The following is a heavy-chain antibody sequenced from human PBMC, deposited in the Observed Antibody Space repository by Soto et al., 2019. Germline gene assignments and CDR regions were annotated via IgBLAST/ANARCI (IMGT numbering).Heavy chain of an antibody. CDR2: IYYSGST. D-gene: IGHD2-15*01. J-gene: IGHJ6*02. CDR1: GGSISSGGNY. Sequence: QVQLQESGPGLVKPSQALSLTCTVSGGSISSGGNYWRWIRQHPGKVREWIGYIYYSGSTYYNPSLKSLVTISVDTSKNQFSLKLRSVTAADTAVYYCARASRPRAATPYYYYGMDVCGQVTTVTGAS. CDR3: ARASRPRAATPYYYYGMDV. V-gene: IGHV4-31*01.